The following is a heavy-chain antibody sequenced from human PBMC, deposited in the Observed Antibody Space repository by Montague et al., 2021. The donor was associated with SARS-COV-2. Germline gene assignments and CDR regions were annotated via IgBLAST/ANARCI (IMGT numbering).Heavy chain of an antibody. V-gene: IGHV4-39*01. CDR2: IYYTGTT. CDR1: GDSVKTNLYD. J-gene: IGHJ4*02. D-gene: IGHD2-15*01. CDR3: ANADRCSSGSCYSPFDS. Sequence: SEILSLTCTVSGDSVKTNLYDWGWIRQPPGKGLEWIGNIYYTGTTYYNPSLKSRVTMSVDTSKNQFSLKLTSVTAADTAVYYCANADRCSSGSCYSPFDSWGQGSLVTVSS.